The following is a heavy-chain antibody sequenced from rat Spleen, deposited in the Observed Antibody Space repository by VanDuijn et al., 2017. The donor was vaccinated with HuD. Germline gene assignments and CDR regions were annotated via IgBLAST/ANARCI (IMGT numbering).Heavy chain of an antibody. CDR2: INTSGGST. J-gene: IGHJ3*01. CDR1: GITFTNYD. Sequence: EVELVESGGGLVQPGRSLKLSCAASGITFTNYDMAWVRQDPTKGLEWVASINTSGGSTYYRDSVKGRFTVSRDNAKSTLYLQMDSLRSEDTATYYGARQGNWARWFPYWGQGTLVTVSS. D-gene: IGHD4-6*01. CDR3: ARQGNWARWFPY. V-gene: IGHV5-25*01.